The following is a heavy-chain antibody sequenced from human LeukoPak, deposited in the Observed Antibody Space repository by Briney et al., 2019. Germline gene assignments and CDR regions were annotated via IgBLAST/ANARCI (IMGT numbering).Heavy chain of an antibody. CDR1: GGSISSYY. D-gene: IGHD3-10*01. CDR2: IYYSGST. CDR3: ARAGLIVRGDWNWFDP. Sequence: SETLSLTCTVSGGSISSYYWSWIRQPPGKGLEWIGYIYYSGSTNYNPSLKSRVTISVDTSKNQFSLKLSSVTAADTAVYYCARAGLIVRGDWNWFDPWGQGTLVTVSS. V-gene: IGHV4-59*08. J-gene: IGHJ5*02.